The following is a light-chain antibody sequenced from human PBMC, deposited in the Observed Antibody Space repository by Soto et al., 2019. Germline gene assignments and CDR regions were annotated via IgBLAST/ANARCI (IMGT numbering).Light chain of an antibody. CDR1: QRLFNNY. V-gene: IGKV3D-20*02. CDR2: DAS. Sequence: EIVLTQSPATLSLSPGERATLSCRASQRLFNNYLAWYQQKPGQAPRLLIYDASSRAAGVPDRVTGGGSGTDFTLTISGLEPEDFALYFCQQYERPPFAFGQGTKVDIK. J-gene: IGKJ2*01. CDR3: QQYERPPFA.